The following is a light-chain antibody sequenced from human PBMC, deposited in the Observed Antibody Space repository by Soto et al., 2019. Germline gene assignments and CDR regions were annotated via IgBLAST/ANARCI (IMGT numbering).Light chain of an antibody. V-gene: IGKV3-15*01. Sequence: EILLPQSPSTLAVSPREGATLYCRASQSVRDNLAWYQQKPGQAPRLLIYRASTRATGVPARFSGSGSGTEFTLTISSLQSEDVSVYFCQHYNFWPHTVGQGTKVDIK. CDR2: RAS. CDR3: QHYNFWPHT. CDR1: QSVRDN. J-gene: IGKJ2*01.